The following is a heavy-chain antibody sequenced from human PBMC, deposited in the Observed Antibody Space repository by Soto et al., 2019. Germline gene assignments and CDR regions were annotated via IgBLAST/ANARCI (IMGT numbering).Heavy chain of an antibody. D-gene: IGHD2-2*01. CDR2: INHSGST. CDR3: ARGVYCSSTTCYWGMDV. Sequence: SETLSLTCAVYGGSFSGYYWSWIRQPPGKGLEWIGEINHSGSTNYNPSLKSRVAIAVDTSKNRFSLKLSSVTAADTAVYYCARGVYCSSTTCYWGMDVWGQGTTVTVSS. V-gene: IGHV4-34*01. J-gene: IGHJ6*02. CDR1: GGSFSGYY.